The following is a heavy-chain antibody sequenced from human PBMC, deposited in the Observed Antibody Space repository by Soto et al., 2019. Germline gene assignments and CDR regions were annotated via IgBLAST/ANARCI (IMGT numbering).Heavy chain of an antibody. CDR2: ISAYNGLT. J-gene: IGHJ4*02. CDR1: GYPFENYG. V-gene: IGHV1-18*01. CDR3: ARVERFLEWYLYDFDY. Sequence: ASVKVSCKTSGYPFENYGISWVRQAPGQGLEWLGWISAYNGLTIYAQKVQGRITMTTDTPTNTAHLELRTLRSDDTAAYYCARVERFLEWYLYDFDYWGQGTSVTVSS. D-gene: IGHD3-3*01.